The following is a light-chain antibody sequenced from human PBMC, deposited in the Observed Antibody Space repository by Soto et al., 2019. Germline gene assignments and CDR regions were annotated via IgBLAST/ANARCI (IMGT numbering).Light chain of an antibody. Sequence: GSNTVNWYRQLPGTAPKLPIYSNNQRPSGVPDRFSGSKSGTSASLAISGLQSEDEADYYCAAWDDSLAYVLGTGTKVAVL. CDR2: SNN. CDR1: GSNT. J-gene: IGLJ1*01. CDR3: AAWDDSLAYV. V-gene: IGLV1-44*01.